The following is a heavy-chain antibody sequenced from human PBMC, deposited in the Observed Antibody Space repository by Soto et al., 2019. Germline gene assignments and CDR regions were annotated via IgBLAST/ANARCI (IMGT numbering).Heavy chain of an antibody. CDR1: GFTFSSFG. D-gene: IGHD6-19*01. V-gene: IGHV3-30*18. J-gene: IGHJ4*02. CDR3: AKDRRWSSADLDY. Sequence: QVQLVESGGGVVQPGRSLRLSCAASGFTFSSFGMHWVRQVPGKGLEWVALISYYGSKKYYADSVKGRFTISIDKSKNTLDLQMNSLRVENTAVYYCAKDRRWSSADLDYWGQGTLVTVSS. CDR2: ISYYGSKK.